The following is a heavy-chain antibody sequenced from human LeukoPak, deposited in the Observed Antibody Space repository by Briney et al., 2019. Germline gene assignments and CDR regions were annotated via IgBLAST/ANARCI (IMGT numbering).Heavy chain of an antibody. J-gene: IGHJ4*02. CDR1: GYSISSGYY. Sequence: SETLSLTCTVSGYSISSGYYWGWIRQPPGKGLEWIGEINHSGSTNYNPSLKSRVTISVDTSKNQFSLKLSSVTAADTAVYYCARRGNYYDSSGYLGYWGQGTLVTVSS. V-gene: IGHV4-38-2*02. CDR2: INHSGST. D-gene: IGHD3-22*01. CDR3: ARRGNYYDSSGYLGY.